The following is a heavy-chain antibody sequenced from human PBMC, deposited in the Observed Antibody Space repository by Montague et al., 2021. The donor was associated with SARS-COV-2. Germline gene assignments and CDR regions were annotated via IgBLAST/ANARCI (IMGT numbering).Heavy chain of an antibody. Sequence: TLSLTCTVSGDSISSGDYHWSWVRQPAGKGLEWIGYIYTLGSTSYSPSLKSRVTISMDTSKNQLSLKLSSVTAADTAVYFCARGPYRTTYLNGMDVWGQGTTVTVSS. CDR3: ARGPYRTTYLNGMDV. V-gene: IGHV4-61*09. CDR2: IYTLGST. D-gene: IGHD1-14*01. J-gene: IGHJ6*02. CDR1: GDSISSGDYH.